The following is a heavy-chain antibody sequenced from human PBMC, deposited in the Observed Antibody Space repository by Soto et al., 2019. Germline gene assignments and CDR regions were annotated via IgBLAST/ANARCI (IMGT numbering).Heavy chain of an antibody. Sequence: QVQLVQPGAEVKKPGSSVKVSCKASGGTFSSYAISWVRQAPGQGLEWMGGIIPTFGTANYAQKFQGRVTITADESTSTAYMELSSLRSEDTAVYYCARDGPKGLELYNWRAKGDYDYYGMDVWGQGTTVTVSS. CDR1: GGTFSSYA. V-gene: IGHV1-69*01. D-gene: IGHD1-20*01. CDR3: ARDGPKGLELYNWRAKGDYDYYGMDV. J-gene: IGHJ6*02. CDR2: IIPTFGTA.